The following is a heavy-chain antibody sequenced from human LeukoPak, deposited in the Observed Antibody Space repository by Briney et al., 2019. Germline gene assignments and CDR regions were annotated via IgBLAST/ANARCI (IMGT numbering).Heavy chain of an antibody. CDR1: GFTFSSYA. CDR2: ISGSGGST. Sequence: GGSLRLSCAASGFTFSSYAMSWVHQATGKGLEWVSAISGSGGSTYYADSVKGRFTISRDNSKNTLYLQMNSLRAEDTAVYYCAKVSSGWYGGYWGQGTLVTVSS. D-gene: IGHD6-19*01. V-gene: IGHV3-23*01. CDR3: AKVSSGWYGGY. J-gene: IGHJ4*02.